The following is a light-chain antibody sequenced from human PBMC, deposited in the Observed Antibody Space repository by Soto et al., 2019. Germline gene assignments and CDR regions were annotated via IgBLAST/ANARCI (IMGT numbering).Light chain of an antibody. J-gene: IGKJ5*01. Sequence: ENVLTQSPGTLSLSPGERATLSCRASQTVSSYLTWYQQRPGQAPRLLIYGASKRATGIPDRFSGSGSGTNFTLTISRLETEDFALYYCQQYGTSPSTFGQGTRLEIK. CDR1: QTVSSY. V-gene: IGKV3-20*01. CDR3: QQYGTSPST. CDR2: GAS.